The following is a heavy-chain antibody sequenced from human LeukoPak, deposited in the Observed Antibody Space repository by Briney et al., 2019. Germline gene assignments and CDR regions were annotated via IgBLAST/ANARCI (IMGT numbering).Heavy chain of an antibody. CDR2: TYYSGRT. CDR1: GFSISSNDHY. D-gene: IGHD3-9*01. V-gene: IGHV4-30-4*08. J-gene: IGHJ4*02. CDR3: ARSSYDTVGGDYFDF. Sequence: SETLSLTCTVSGFSISSNDHYWSWIRQPPGKSLEWIGYTYYSGRTFYNPSLKTRGAIAVDTSKNQFSLRLSSVSAADTALYYCARSSYDTVGGDYFDFWGQGILVTVSS.